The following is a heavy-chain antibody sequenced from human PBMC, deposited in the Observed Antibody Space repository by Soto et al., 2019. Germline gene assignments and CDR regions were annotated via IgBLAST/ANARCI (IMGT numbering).Heavy chain of an antibody. Sequence: QITLKESGPALVNPTQTLTLTCSFSGFSLTTAGLGVTWIRQSPGKAPEWLALVYWNGDKRYSPSLRNRLTITKDTSTNQVVLTMTNMDPVDTATYYCGHRSSSFDFWGNDYWGQGIQVTVSS. CDR1: GFSLTTAGLG. CDR2: VYWNGDK. D-gene: IGHD3-3*01. J-gene: IGHJ4*02. V-gene: IGHV2-5*01. CDR3: GHRSSSFDFWGNDY.